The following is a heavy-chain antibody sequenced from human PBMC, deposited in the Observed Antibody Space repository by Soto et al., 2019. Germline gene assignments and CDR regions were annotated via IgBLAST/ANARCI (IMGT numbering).Heavy chain of an antibody. CDR2: MNPNSGNT. Sequence: QVQLVQSGAEVKKPGASVKVSCKASGYTFTSYDINWVRQATGQGLEWMGWMNPNSGNTGYAQKFQGRVTMTRKTPISTAYMELSSLRSEDTAVYYCAREACSGGSCYYYYYMDVWGKGTTVTVSS. J-gene: IGHJ6*03. CDR3: AREACSGGSCYYYYYMDV. D-gene: IGHD2-15*01. CDR1: GYTFTSYD. V-gene: IGHV1-8*01.